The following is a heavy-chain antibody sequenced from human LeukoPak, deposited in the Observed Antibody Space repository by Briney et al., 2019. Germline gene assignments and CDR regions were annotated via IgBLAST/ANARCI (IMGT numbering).Heavy chain of an antibody. V-gene: IGHV4-59*08. D-gene: IGHD4-17*01. Sequence: SETLSLTCTVSGGSISSYYWSWIRQPPGKGLEWIGYIYYSGSTNYNPSLKSRVTISVDTSKNQFSLELSSVTAADTAVYYCARHGDYTVFFDYWGQGTLVTVSS. CDR2: IYYSGST. CDR1: GGSISSYY. CDR3: ARHGDYTVFFDY. J-gene: IGHJ4*02.